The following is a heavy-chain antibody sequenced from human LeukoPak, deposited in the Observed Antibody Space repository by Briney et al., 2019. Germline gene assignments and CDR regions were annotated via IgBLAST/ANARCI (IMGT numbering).Heavy chain of an antibody. CDR2: IYIDGNT. J-gene: IGHJ4*02. V-gene: IGHV3-66*01. D-gene: IGHD5-24*01. CDR3: ARGDGYNFFDS. Sequence: PGGSLRLSSAASGFTVSRNYMSWVHQAPGKGLEWVSVIYIDGNTYYADSVRGRFTISRDNSKNTVYLQMNSLRAEDTAVYYCARGDGYNFFDSWGQGTLVTVSS. CDR1: GFTVSRNY.